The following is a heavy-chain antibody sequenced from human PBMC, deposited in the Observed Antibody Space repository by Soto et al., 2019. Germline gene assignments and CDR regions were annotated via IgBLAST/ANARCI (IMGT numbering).Heavy chain of an antibody. Sequence: SLTCVISGDSVSSNSAAWNWIRQSPSRGLEWLGRTYYRSKWYNDYAVSVKSRITINPDTSKNQFSLQLNSVTTEETAVYYCARPLELLDNWFDPWGQANPVTVSP. CDR1: GDSVSSNSAA. CDR2: TYYRSKWYN. D-gene: IGHD1-7*01. V-gene: IGHV6-1*01. J-gene: IGHJ5*02. CDR3: ARPLELLDNWFDP.